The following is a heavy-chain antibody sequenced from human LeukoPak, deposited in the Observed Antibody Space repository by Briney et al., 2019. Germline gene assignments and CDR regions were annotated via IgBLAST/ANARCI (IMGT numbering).Heavy chain of an antibody. J-gene: IGHJ4*02. CDR2: IFYSGST. D-gene: IGHD4-17*01. Sequence: SETLSLTCTVSSGSISSYYWSWIRQLPGKGLEWIGYIFYSGSTNYNPSLKSRVTISVDTSKNQFSLGLSSVTAADTAVYYCARGPTRYYFDCWGQGTLVTVSS. CDR3: ARGPTRYYFDC. V-gene: IGHV4-59*01. CDR1: SGSISSYY.